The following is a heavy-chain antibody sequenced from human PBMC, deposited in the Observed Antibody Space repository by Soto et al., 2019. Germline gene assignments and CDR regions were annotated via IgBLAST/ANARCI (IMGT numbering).Heavy chain of an antibody. D-gene: IGHD3-3*01. CDR2: ISGSGGST. J-gene: IGHJ4*01. V-gene: IGHV3-23*01. Sequence: GGSLRLSCAASGFTFSSYAMSWVRQAPGNGLEWVSAISGSGGSTYYADSVKGRFTISRDNSKTTLYLQMNSLRAEDTAVYYCAKRAGICDFWSGYSLSYFECWGQGSLVTVCS. CDR1: GFTFSSYA. CDR3: AKRAGICDFWSGYSLSYFEC.